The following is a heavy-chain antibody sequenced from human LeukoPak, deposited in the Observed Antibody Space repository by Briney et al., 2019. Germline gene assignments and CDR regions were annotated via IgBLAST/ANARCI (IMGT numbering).Heavy chain of an antibody. D-gene: IGHD3-3*01. CDR2: TYYRSKWYN. CDR3: ARETDVGVVTN. J-gene: IGHJ4*02. Sequence: SQTLSITCDISGDSVSSNGASWTWIRQSPSRGLEWLGRTYYRSKWYNDYAISVKSRISINPETSKNQFSLQVNSVTPEDTAVYYCARETDVGVVTNWGQGTLVTVSS. V-gene: IGHV6-1*01. CDR1: GDSVSSNGAS.